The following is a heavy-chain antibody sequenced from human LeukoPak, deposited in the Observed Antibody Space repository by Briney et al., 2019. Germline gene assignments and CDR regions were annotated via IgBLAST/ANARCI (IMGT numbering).Heavy chain of an antibody. J-gene: IGHJ3*02. V-gene: IGHV4-59*01. Sequence: SETLSLTCTVSGGSISSYYWSWIRQPPGKELERIGYIYYSGSTNYNPSLKSRVTISVDTSKNQFSPKLSSVTAADTAVYYCARFVGATSPSKYSREKNDAFDIWGQGTMVTVSS. CDR2: IYYSGST. D-gene: IGHD6-6*01. CDR1: GGSISSYY. CDR3: ARFVGATSPSKYSREKNDAFDI.